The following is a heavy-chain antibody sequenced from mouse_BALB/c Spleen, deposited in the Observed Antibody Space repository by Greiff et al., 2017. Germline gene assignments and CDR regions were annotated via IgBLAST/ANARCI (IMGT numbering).Heavy chain of an antibody. D-gene: IGHD1-1*01. CDR2: ILPGSGST. J-gene: IGHJ3*01. CDR1: GYTFSSYW. CDR3: ARGGYYGSSPAWFAY. Sequence: QVQLKQSGAELMKPGASVKISCKATGYTFSSYWIEWVKQRPGHGLEWIGEILPGSGSTNYNEKFKGKATFTADTSSNTAYMQLSSLTSEDSAVYYCARGGYYGSSPAWFAYWGQGTLVTVSA. V-gene: IGHV1-9*01.